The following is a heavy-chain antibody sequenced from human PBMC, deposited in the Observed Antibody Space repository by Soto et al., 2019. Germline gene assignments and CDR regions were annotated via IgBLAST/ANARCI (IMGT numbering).Heavy chain of an antibody. Sequence: GGSLRLSCAVSGFSVSDNYMAWVRQPPGKGLEWVSMICNTGRTNSADSLQGRFAISRDNSRNTVYLQMDSLRVDDTAIYYCARAPSYRGSPIGALDIWGRGTLVTVSS. D-gene: IGHD5-12*01. V-gene: IGHV3-53*01. J-gene: IGHJ3*02. CDR3: ARAPSYRGSPIGALDI. CDR2: ICNTGRT. CDR1: GFSVSDNY.